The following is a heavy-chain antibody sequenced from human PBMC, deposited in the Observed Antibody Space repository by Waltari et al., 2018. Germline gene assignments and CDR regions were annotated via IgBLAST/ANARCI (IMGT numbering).Heavy chain of an antibody. V-gene: IGHV1-2*02. J-gene: IGHJ4*02. Sequence: QVQLVQSGAEVKKTGASVKVSRKASGYTFTGYYMHWVREAPGQGLDRMGWINPNRGRTNYAQDCQRRLNVTRDTSFSTAYIALCRLRSDDTAVYYCARSLVIAIPSVLDDWGQGTLVTVSS. CDR1: GYTFTGYY. CDR2: INPNRGRT. D-gene: IGHD2-21*01. CDR3: ARSLVIAIPSVLDD.